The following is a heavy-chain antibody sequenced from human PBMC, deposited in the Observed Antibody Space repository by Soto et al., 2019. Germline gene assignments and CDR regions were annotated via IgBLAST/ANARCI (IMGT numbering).Heavy chain of an antibody. V-gene: IGHV1-8*02. CDR1: GYTFTSYG. CDR2: MNPNSCNT. Sequence: ASVKVSCKASGYTFTSYGISWVRQAPGQGLEWMGWMNPNSCNTGYAQKFQGRVTMTRNTSISTAYMEQSSLRSEDTAVYYCARGLGAVAGNDAFDIWGQGTMVTVSS. D-gene: IGHD6-19*01. CDR3: ARGLGAVAGNDAFDI. J-gene: IGHJ3*02.